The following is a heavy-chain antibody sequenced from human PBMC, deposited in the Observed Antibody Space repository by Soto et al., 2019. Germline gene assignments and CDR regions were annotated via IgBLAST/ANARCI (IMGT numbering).Heavy chain of an antibody. V-gene: IGHV1-46*01. CDR2: INPNSGST. CDR3: ARDIVVAPTARGWFDP. D-gene: IGHD2-2*01. J-gene: IGHJ5*02. CDR1: GYTLTRYC. Sequence: ASVKVSCKASGYTLTRYCIHWVRQAPGQGLEWMGIINPNSGSTSYAQKFQDRVTMTRDTSTSTVYMELSSLRSEDTAVYYCARDIVVAPTARGWFDPWG.